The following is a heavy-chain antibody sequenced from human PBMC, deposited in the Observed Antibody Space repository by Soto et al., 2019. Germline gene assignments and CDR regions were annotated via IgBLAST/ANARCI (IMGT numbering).Heavy chain of an antibody. D-gene: IGHD3-10*01. CDR3: GRDLLGVRGSNWFDP. J-gene: IGHJ5*02. CDR1: GYTFTRYY. V-gene: IGHV1-46*01. CDR2: INPSGGST. Sequence: APVKVYRKASGYTFTRYYMHWVSQAPGQGLEWMGIINPSGGSTSYAQKFQGRVTMTRDTSTSTVYMELSSLRSEDTAVYYCGRDLLGVRGSNWFDPWGQRTLVTVSS.